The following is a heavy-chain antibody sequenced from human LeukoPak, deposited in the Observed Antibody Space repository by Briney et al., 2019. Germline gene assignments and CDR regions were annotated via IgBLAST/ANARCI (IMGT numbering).Heavy chain of an antibody. D-gene: IGHD3-16*01. V-gene: IGHV4-34*01. J-gene: IGHJ4*02. CDR2: INHSGST. Sequence: SETLSLTCAVYGGSFSGYYWSWIRQPPGKGLEWIGEINHSGSTNYNPSLKSRVTISVDTSKNQFSLKLSSVTAADTAVYYCARLNGGSWGQGTLVTVSS. CDR3: ARLNGGS. CDR1: GGSFSGYY.